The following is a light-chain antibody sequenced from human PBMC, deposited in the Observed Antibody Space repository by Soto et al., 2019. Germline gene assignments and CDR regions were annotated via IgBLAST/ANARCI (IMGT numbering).Light chain of an antibody. CDR1: QNINYN. V-gene: IGKV3-15*01. CDR3: QQYKVWYS. J-gene: IGKJ2*03. Sequence: EIVMTQSPATLSVSPGERVTLSCRASQNINYNLAWYQQKPGQAPRLLIQGASTRATGIPVRFSGSGSGTEFTLTISSLQSEDFGVYYCQQYKVWYSFGQATKLEIK. CDR2: GAS.